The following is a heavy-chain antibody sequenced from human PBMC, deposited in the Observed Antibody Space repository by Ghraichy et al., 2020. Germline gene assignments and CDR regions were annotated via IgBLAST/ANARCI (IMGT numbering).Heavy chain of an antibody. CDR3: ARDIAAGYGMDV. CDR1: GFTFSSSG. CDR2: ISHDGSNK. V-gene: IGHV3-30*03. Sequence: GESLNISCAASGFTFSSSGIHWVRQAPGKGLEWVAVISHDGSNKYYADSVKGRFAISRDNSKNTLYLQINSLRAEDTALYYCARDIAAGYGMDVWGQGTTVTVSS. J-gene: IGHJ6*02. D-gene: IGHD6-25*01.